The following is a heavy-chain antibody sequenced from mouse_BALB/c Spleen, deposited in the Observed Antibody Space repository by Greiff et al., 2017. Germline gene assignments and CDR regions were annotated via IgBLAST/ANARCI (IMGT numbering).Heavy chain of an antibody. CDR1: GYTFTSYT. CDR2: INPSSGYT. V-gene: IGHV1-4*02. J-gene: IGHJ1*01. D-gene: IGHD1-1*01. CDR3: ALSTVVATDYWSFDV. Sequence: QVQLQQSAAELARPGASVKMSCKASGYTFTSYTMHWVKQRPGQGLEWIGDINPSSGYTEYNQKFKDKTTLTADKSSSTAYMQLSSLTSEDSAVYYCALSTVVATDYWSFDVWGAGTTVTVSS.